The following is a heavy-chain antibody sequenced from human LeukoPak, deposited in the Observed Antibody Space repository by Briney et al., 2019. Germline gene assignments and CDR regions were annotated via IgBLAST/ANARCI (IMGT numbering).Heavy chain of an antibody. V-gene: IGHV1-69*04. CDR2: IIPILGIV. Sequence: ASVKVSCKASRGAFSSYAISWLRQAPGQGLEWMGRIIPILGIVNYAQKFQGRVTITADKSTSTAYMELSSLRSEDTAVYYCARDTQQWLVDYWGQGTLVTVSS. CDR1: RGAFSSYA. CDR3: ARDTQQWLVDY. D-gene: IGHD6-19*01. J-gene: IGHJ4*02.